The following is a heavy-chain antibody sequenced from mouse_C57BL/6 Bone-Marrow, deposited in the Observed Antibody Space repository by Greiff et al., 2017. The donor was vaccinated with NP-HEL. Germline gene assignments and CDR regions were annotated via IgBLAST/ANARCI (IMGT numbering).Heavy chain of an antibody. CDR1: GFTFSDYS. D-gene: IGHD1-1*01. V-gene: IGHV5-12*01. CDR2: ISNGGGSP. CDR3: ARRGIYYYGSSYCWYFDV. Sequence: EVMLVESGGGLVQPGGSLTLSCAASGFTFSDYSMSWVRPTPEKRLEWVAYISNGGGSPSYLHAVNVRFTISRDTAKNTLYLQISRRKSEETAMYYWARRGIYYYGSSYCWYFDVWGTGTTVTVSS. J-gene: IGHJ1*03.